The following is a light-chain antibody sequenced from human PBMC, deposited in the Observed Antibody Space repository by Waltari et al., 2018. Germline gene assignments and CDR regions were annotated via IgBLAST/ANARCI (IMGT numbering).Light chain of an antibody. Sequence: ETVMTQSPATLSVSPGESVTLSCGASHAVSTNVAWYQHRPGQAPSPLIYDRSTRATDIPARFSGGGSGSDFTLTISNLQSEDFAEYYCQQYNQWPLTFGGGTKVEIK. CDR1: HAVSTN. J-gene: IGKJ4*01. CDR3: QQYNQWPLT. V-gene: IGKV3-15*01. CDR2: DRS.